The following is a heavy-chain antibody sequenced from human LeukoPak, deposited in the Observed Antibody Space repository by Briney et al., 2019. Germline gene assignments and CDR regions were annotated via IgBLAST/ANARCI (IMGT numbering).Heavy chain of an antibody. CDR3: ARYQYSSSLRPDS. J-gene: IGHJ4*02. Sequence: ASVKVSCKASGYTFTRYYMHWVRQAPGQGREWMGIINPSGGATSYAQKFQGRVTMTRDTSTSTVYMELSSLRSEDTAVYYCARYQYSSSLRPDSWGQGTLVTVSS. CDR1: GYTFTRYY. D-gene: IGHD6-6*01. V-gene: IGHV1-46*01. CDR2: INPSGGAT.